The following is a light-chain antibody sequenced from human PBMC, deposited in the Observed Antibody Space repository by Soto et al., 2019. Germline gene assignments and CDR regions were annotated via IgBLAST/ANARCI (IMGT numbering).Light chain of an antibody. CDR2: AAS. Sequence: DIQMTQSPSSLSASVGDRVTITCRASQSISSYLNWYQQKPGKAPKLLIYAASSLQSGVPSRFSGSGSGTDFSLTSSSLPPEDFATYYCQQTFSTLITFGHGTRLEIK. J-gene: IGKJ5*01. CDR1: QSISSY. CDR3: QQTFSTLIT. V-gene: IGKV1-39*01.